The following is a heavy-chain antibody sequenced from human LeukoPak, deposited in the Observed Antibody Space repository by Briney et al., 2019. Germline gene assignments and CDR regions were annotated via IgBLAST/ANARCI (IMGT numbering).Heavy chain of an antibody. CDR1: GFTFSSYA. CDR3: ASTTTADWLPDY. Sequence: GGSLRLSCAASGFTFSSYAMSWVRQAPGKGLEWVSAISGSSSTTYYADSVKGRFTISRDNAKNSLYLQMNSLRAEDTAVYYCASTTTADWLPDYWGQGTLVTVSS. CDR2: ISGSSSTT. V-gene: IGHV3-48*04. D-gene: IGHD3-9*01. J-gene: IGHJ4*02.